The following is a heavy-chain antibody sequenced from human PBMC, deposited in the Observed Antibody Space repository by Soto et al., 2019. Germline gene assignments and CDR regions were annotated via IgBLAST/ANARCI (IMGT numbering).Heavy chain of an antibody. CDR3: ARASSNSPRRRYYFDY. D-gene: IGHD3-16*01. V-gene: IGHV1-69*13. Sequence: ASVKVSCKASGGTFSSYAISWVRQAPGQGLEWMGGIIPIFGTANYAQKFQGRVTITADESTSTAYMELSSLRSEDTAVYYCARASSNSPRRRYYFDYWGQGTLVTVSS. CDR2: IIPIFGTA. CDR1: GGTFSSYA. J-gene: IGHJ4*02.